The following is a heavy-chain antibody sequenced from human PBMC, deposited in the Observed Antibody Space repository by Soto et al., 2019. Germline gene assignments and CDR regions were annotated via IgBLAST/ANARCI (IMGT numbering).Heavy chain of an antibody. D-gene: IGHD6-6*01. CDR3: ARDYSNPYSSSPYYYYYGMDV. J-gene: IGHJ6*02. Sequence: GGSLRLSCAASGFTFSNYSMNWVRQAPGKGLEWVSSISTSSGYRYYADSVKGRFTISRDNAKNSLYLQMNSLRAEDTAVYYCARDYSNPYSSSPYYYYYGMDVWGQGTTVTVSS. CDR1: GFTFSNYS. V-gene: IGHV3-21*01. CDR2: ISTSSGYR.